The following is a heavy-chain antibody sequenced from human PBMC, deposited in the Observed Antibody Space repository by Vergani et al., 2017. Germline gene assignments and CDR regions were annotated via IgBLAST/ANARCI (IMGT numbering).Heavy chain of an antibody. J-gene: IGHJ4*02. D-gene: IGHD6-19*01. CDR1: GFTFSDYY. Sequence: QVQLVESGGGVVQPGRSLRLSCAASGFTFSDYYMSWIRQAPGKGLEWVSSISSSSSYIYYADSVKGRFTISRDNAKNSLYLQMNSLRAEDTAVYYCARVVAVAGTDYWGQGTLVTVSS. CDR2: ISSSSSYI. CDR3: ARVVAVAGTDY. V-gene: IGHV3-11*06.